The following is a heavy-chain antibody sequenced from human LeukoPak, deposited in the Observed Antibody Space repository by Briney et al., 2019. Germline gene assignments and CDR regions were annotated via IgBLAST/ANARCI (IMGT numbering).Heavy chain of an antibody. V-gene: IGHV1-46*01. D-gene: IGHD2-15*01. CDR1: GYTLTHYY. J-gene: IGHJ4*02. Sequence: ASVKVSCKASGYTLTHYYMHRVRQAPGQRLVWMGIINPSGGSTSYAQKFQGRVTMTRDTSTSTVYMELSSLRSEDTAVYYCARDMVARFDYWGQGTLVTVSS. CDR2: INPSGGST. CDR3: ARDMVARFDY.